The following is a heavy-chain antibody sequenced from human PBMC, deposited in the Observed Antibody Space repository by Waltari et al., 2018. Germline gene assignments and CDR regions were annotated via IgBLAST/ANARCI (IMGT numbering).Heavy chain of an antibody. Sequence: EVDLVESGGGLVKPGGSLRLSCAASGFTFNSYTIHWVRQAPGKGLGGVSSISSQSSYIYYADSVKGRFTIFRDNAKNSLYLQMSSLRVDDTAVYYCVREVVGTDNWFDPWGQGTLVTVSS. CDR1: GFTFNSYT. CDR2: ISSQSSYI. J-gene: IGHJ5*02. CDR3: VREVVGTDNWFDP. D-gene: IGHD2-21*02. V-gene: IGHV3-21*01.